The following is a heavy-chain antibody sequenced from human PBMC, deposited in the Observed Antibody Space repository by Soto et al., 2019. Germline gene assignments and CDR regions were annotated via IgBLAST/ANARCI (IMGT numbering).Heavy chain of an antibody. J-gene: IGHJ4*02. V-gene: IGHV3-30-3*01. CDR3: ARAWQTIYYFDY. CDR1: GFTFSSYA. CDR2: ISYDGSNK. Sequence: GGSLRLSFAASGFTFSSYAMHWVRQAPGKGLEWVAVISYDGSNKYYADSVKGRFTISRDNSKNTLYLQMNSLRAEDTAVYYCARAWQTIYYFDYWGQGT. D-gene: IGHD5-12*01.